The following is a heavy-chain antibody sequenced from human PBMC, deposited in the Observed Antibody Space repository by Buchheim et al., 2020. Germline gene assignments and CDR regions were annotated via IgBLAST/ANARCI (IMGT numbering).Heavy chain of an antibody. CDR3: ARSYCSSTSCAHYYYYGMDV. D-gene: IGHD2-2*01. CDR1: GFTFSSYW. Sequence: EVQLVESGGGLVQPGGSLRLSCAASGFTFSSYWMSWVRQAPGKGLEWVANIKQDGSEKYYVDSVKGRFTISRDNAKNSLYLQMNSLRAEDTAVYYCARSYCSSTSCAHYYYYGMDVWGQGTT. CDR2: IKQDGSEK. V-gene: IGHV3-7*03. J-gene: IGHJ6*02.